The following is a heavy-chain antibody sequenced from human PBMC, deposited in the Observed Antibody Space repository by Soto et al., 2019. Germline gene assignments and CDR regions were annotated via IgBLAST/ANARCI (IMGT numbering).Heavy chain of an antibody. J-gene: IGHJ4*02. D-gene: IGHD6-13*01. CDR3: ARVYSSSWSYYFDY. V-gene: IGHV1-18*04. CDR1: GYTFTSYY. CDR2: ISAYNGNT. Sequence: ASVKVSCKASGYTFTSYYMHWVRQAPGQGLEWMGWISAYNGNTNYAQKLQGRVTMTTDTSTSTAYMELRSLRSDDTAVYYCARVYSSSWSYYFDYWGQGTLVTVSS.